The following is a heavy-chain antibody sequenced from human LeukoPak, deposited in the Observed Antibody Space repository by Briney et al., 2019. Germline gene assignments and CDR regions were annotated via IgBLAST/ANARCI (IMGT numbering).Heavy chain of an antibody. CDR3: ARGGDYYDSSGYYWFDP. J-gene: IGHJ5*02. CDR1: GHTFTTYY. CDR2: INPSGGST. D-gene: IGHD3-22*01. V-gene: IGHV1-46*01. Sequence: ASVKVSCKASGHTFTTYYIHWVRQAPGQGLEWMGIINPSGGSTTHAQKFQGRVTITADESTSTAYMELSSLRSEDTAVYYCARGGDYYDSSGYYWFDPWGQGTLVTVSS.